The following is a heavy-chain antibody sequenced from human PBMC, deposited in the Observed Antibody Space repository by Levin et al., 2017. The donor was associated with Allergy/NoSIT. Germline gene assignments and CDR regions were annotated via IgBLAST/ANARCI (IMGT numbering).Heavy chain of an antibody. CDR2: IYWNDDK. CDR3: AHILDYYDSSGYYPAGELNFQH. Sequence: ESGPTLVKPTQTLTLTCTFSGFSLSPSGVGVGWIRQPPGKALEWLALIYWNDDKRYSPSLKSRLTITKDTSKNQVVLTMTNMDPVDTATYYCAHILDYYDSSGYYPAGELNFQHWGQGTLVTVSS. V-gene: IGHV2-5*01. D-gene: IGHD3-22*01. CDR1: GFSLSPSGVG. J-gene: IGHJ1*01.